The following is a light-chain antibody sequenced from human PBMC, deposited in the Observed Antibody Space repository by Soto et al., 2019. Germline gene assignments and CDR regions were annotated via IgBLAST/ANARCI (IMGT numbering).Light chain of an antibody. V-gene: IGLV1-44*01. Sequence: QSVLTQPPSASGTPGQRVTISCSGSRSNIVSNTVNWYQHLPGAAPKLLMYAYSQRPSGIPDRFSGSKSGASASLAISGLQSEDEADYYCAAWDDSLNAYVFGTGTKVTV. CDR3: AAWDDSLNAYV. CDR2: AYS. J-gene: IGLJ1*01. CDR1: RSNIVSNT.